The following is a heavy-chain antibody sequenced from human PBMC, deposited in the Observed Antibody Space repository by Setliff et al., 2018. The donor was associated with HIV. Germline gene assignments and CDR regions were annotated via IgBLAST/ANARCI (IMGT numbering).Heavy chain of an antibody. D-gene: IGHD3-22*01. CDR2: IIPILGVP. J-gene: IGHJ4*02. Sequence: SVKVSCKASGGPFTSSSIGWVRQAPGQGLEWMGRIIPILGVPRYAQTFQGRVTITADKSTSTSYMQQSTLRAEDTAVYFCARGGDYDSSGYYVTWGQGSLVTVSS. V-gene: IGHV1-69*02. CDR3: ARGGDYDSSGYYVT. CDR1: GGPFTSSS.